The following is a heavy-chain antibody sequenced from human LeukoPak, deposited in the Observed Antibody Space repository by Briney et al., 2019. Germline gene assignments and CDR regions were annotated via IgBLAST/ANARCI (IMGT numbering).Heavy chain of an antibody. D-gene: IGHD5-18*01. CDR3: ARDGGYSYGPDY. J-gene: IGHJ4*02. CDR1: GGSISSYY. CDR2: IYYSGST. Sequence: SETLSLTCTVSGGSISSYYWSWIRQPPGKGLEWIGYIYYSGSTNYNPSLKSRVTISVDTSKNQFSLKLSSVTAADTAVYYCARDGGYSYGPDYWGQGTLVTVSS. V-gene: IGHV4-59*12.